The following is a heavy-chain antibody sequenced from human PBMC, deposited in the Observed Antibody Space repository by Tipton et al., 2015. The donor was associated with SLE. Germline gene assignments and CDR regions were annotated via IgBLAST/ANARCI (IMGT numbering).Heavy chain of an antibody. CDR3: AKGYYGGYGEYFQH. D-gene: IGHD4-17*01. CDR1: GGSISRSTYH. CDR2: FYFLGST. Sequence: TLSLTCTVSGGSISRSTYHWGWIRQPPGKGLEWIGNFYFLGSTFYNPSLKSRVTISVDTSKSQFSLKLISVTAADTAVYYCAKGYYGGYGEYFQHCGQGTLVTVSS. V-gene: IGHV4-39*01. J-gene: IGHJ1*01.